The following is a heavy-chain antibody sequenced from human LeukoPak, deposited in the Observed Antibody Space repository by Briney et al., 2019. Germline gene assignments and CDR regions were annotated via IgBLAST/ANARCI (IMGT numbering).Heavy chain of an antibody. CDR2: IRYDGSNK. CDR3: AKVRELVVAAIFDY. D-gene: IGHD2-15*01. Sequence: GGSLRLSCAASGFTFSSYGMHWVRQAPGKGLEGVAFIRYDGSNKYYADSVKGRFTISRDNSKNTLYLQMNSLRAEDTAVYYCAKVRELVVAAIFDYWGQGTLVTVSS. CDR1: GFTFSSYG. V-gene: IGHV3-30*02. J-gene: IGHJ4*02.